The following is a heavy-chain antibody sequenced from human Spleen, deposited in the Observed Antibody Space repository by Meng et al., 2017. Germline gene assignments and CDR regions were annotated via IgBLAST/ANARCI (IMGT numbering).Heavy chain of an antibody. CDR2: IYYSGST. J-gene: IGHJ4*02. CDR1: GGSFSGYY. D-gene: IGHD6-6*01. Sequence: QVQLQQWGAGLLKPSETLSLTCAVYGGSFSGYYWTWIRQPPGKGLEWIGYIYYSGSTYCNPSLKSRVTISADTSKNQFSLKVSSVTAADTAVYYCARAVGQLVTRFDFWGQGTLVTVSS. V-gene: IGHV4-34*01. CDR3: ARAVGQLVTRFDF.